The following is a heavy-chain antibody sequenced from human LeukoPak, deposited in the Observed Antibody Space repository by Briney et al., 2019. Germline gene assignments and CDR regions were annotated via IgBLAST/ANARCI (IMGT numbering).Heavy chain of an antibody. V-gene: IGHV1-18*01. CDR3: AAHGSGSDSNFFDP. CDR2: IIAYNGNT. Sequence: AAVKVCFKGSGYTLTSYGISLGRQAPGQGLELMGWIIAYNGNTSYAHKVQGRVTMTTDTSTSTVYMELRSLRADDTAVYYCAAHGSGSDSNFFDPWGQGTLVTVSS. CDR1: GYTLTSYG. J-gene: IGHJ5*02. D-gene: IGHD3-10*01.